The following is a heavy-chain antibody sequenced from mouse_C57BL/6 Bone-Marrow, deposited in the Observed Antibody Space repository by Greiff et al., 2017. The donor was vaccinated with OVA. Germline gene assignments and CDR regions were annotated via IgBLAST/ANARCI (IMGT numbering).Heavy chain of an antibody. CDR2: INPNNGGT. CDR1: GYTFTDYN. Sequence: EVQLQQSGPELVKPGASVKIPCKASGYTFTDYNMDWVKQSHGQSLEWIGDINPNNGGTIYNEKFKGKATLTEDKSSSTAYMELRSLTSEDTAVFYCARNGRTVGRSNLYFDVWGTGTTVTVSS. J-gene: IGHJ1*03. D-gene: IGHD1-1*01. CDR3: ARNGRTVGRSNLYFDV. V-gene: IGHV1-18*01.